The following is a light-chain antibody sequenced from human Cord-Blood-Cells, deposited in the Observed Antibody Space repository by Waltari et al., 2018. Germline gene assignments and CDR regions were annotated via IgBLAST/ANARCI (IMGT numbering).Light chain of an antibody. CDR2: WAS. CDR1: QSVLYSSNNKNY. Sequence: DIVMTQSPDSLAVSLGERPTINCKPSQSVLYSSNNKNYLAWYQQKPGQPPKLLIYWASTRESGVPDRFSGSGSGTDFTLTISSLQAEDVAVYYCQQYYSTPRTFGQGTKVEIK. J-gene: IGKJ1*01. CDR3: QQYYSTPRT. V-gene: IGKV4-1*01.